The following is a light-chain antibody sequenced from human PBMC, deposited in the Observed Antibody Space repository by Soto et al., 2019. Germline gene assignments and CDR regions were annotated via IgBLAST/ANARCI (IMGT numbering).Light chain of an antibody. J-gene: IGKJ4*01. CDR3: QQYNNWPFT. Sequence: EIVMTQSPATLSVSPGERATLSCRASQSVSSNLAWYQQKPGQAPRLLIYGASIRATGIPARFGGSGSGTEFTLTISSLQSEDFAVYYCQQYNNWPFTFGGGTKVEIK. V-gene: IGKV3D-15*01. CDR2: GAS. CDR1: QSVSSN.